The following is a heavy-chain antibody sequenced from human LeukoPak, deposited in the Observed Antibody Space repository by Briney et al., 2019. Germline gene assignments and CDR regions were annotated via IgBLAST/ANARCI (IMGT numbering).Heavy chain of an antibody. J-gene: IGHJ6*03. CDR1: GFTFNTYG. Sequence: GSLRLSCAASGFTFNTYGMSWVRQPPGKGLEWIGEINHSGSTNYNPSLKSRVTISVDTSKNQFSLKLSSVTAADTAVYYCARGSYSSSKRGYYYYYYMDVWGKGTTVTISS. V-gene: IGHV4-34*01. D-gene: IGHD6-13*01. CDR3: ARGSYSSSKRGYYYYYYMDV. CDR2: INHSGST.